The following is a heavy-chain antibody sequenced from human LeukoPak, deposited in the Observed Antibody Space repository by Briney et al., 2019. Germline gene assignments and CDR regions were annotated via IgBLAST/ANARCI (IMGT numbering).Heavy chain of an antibody. J-gene: IGHJ3*02. CDR3: ARELPSADAFDI. CDR2: IYYSGST. Sequence: SETLSLTCAVYGGSFSGYYWSWIRQPSGKGLEWIGYIYYSGSTNYNPSLKSRVTISVDTSKNQFSLKLSSVTAADTAVYYCARELPSADAFDIWGQGTMVTVSS. V-gene: IGHV4-59*01. CDR1: GGSFSGYY.